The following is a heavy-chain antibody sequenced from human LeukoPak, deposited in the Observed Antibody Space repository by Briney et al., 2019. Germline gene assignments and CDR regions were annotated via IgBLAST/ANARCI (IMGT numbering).Heavy chain of an antibody. CDR2: ISSSGSTI. D-gene: IGHD1-14*01. J-gene: IGHJ4*02. V-gene: IGHV3-48*03. Sequence: PGGSLRLSCAASGFTFSSYEMNWVRQAPGKGLEWVSYISSSGSTIYYADSVKGRFTISRDNSKNTLYLQMNSLRAEDTAVYYCARPPENDDYLDYWGQGTLVTVSS. CDR3: ARPPENDDYLDY. CDR1: GFTFSSYE.